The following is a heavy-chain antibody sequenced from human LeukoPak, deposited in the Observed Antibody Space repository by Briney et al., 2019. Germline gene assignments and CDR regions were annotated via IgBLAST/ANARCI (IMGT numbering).Heavy chain of an antibody. D-gene: IGHD5-18*01. V-gene: IGHV1-69*06. CDR2: IIPIFGTA. Sequence: ASVKVSCKASGGTFSSYAISWVRQAPGQGLEWMGGIIPIFGTANYAQKFQGRVTITADKSTSTAYKELSSLRSEDTAVYYCVRYSYGNDYFDYWGQGTLVTVSS. CDR3: VRYSYGNDYFDY. CDR1: GGTFSSYA. J-gene: IGHJ4*02.